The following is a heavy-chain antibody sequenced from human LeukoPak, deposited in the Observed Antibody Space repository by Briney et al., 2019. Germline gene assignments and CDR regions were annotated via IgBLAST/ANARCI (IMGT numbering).Heavy chain of an antibody. CDR1: GGSISGGSYY. J-gene: IGHJ6*03. V-gene: IGHV4-61*02. CDR3: ARGSRDCSSTSCYKGGPYYYYYMDV. CDR2: IYTSGTT. Sequence: SGTLSLTCTVSGGSISGGSYYWSCIRQPAGQGLEWIRRIYTSGTTNYNPSLKSRGSMSVDTSKNQFSLKLSSVTAADTAVYYCARGSRDCSSTSCYKGGPYYYYYMDVWGKGTTVTVSS. D-gene: IGHD2-2*02.